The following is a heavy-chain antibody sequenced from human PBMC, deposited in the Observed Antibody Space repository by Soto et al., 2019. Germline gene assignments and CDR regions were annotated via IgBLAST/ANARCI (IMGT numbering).Heavy chain of an antibody. D-gene: IGHD4-17*01. Sequence: ASVKVSCKASGYTFTTYFMHWVRQAPGQGLEWMGIINPSGGSTTYAQKFQDRVTMTRDTSTSTVYMELSSLRSEDTAVYYCARDLESVKPDYGKGFDYWGQGNLVTVSS. CDR3: ARDLESVKPDYGKGFDY. J-gene: IGHJ4*02. CDR2: INPSGGST. V-gene: IGHV1-46*01. CDR1: GYTFTTYF.